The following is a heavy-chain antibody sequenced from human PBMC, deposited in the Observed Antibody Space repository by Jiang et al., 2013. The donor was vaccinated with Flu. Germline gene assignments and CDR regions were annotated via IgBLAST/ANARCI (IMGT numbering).Heavy chain of an antibody. CDR3: ARGRKIVVVWLDV. D-gene: IGHD2-21*01. CDR1: GYTFTNFD. CDR2: MNPNSGYT. V-gene: IGHV1-8*01. J-gene: IGHJ6*02. Sequence: VQLVESGAEVKKPGASVKVSCKASGYTFTNFDINWVRQAPGQGLEWMGWMNPNSGYTGYAQKFQGIVTMTRNTSIGTAYMELSSLRSEDTAIYYCARGRKIVVVWLDVWGQGTTVTVSS.